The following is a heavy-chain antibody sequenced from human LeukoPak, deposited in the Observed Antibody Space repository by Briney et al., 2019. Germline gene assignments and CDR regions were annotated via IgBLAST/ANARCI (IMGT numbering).Heavy chain of an antibody. J-gene: IGHJ3*02. V-gene: IGHV4-38-2*02. CDR3: ARDYQYYDFWSGYHDDAFDI. Sequence: SETLSLTCAVSGYPISSGYYWGWSRQPPGKGVEWIGSIYHSGRTYYNPSLKRGVTISVDTSKNQFSLKLSSVTAADTAVYYCARDYQYYDFWSGYHDDAFDIWGQGTMVTVSS. D-gene: IGHD3-3*01. CDR1: GYPISSGYY. CDR2: IYHSGRT.